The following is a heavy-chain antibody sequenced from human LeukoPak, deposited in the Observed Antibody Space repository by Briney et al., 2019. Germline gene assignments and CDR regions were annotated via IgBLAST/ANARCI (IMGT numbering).Heavy chain of an antibody. D-gene: IGHD2-2*01. CDR2: ISPYSGNT. V-gene: IGHV1-18*01. CDR1: GYTFTSYG. Sequence: GASVKVSCKASGYTFTSYGISWVRQAPGQGLEWMGWISPYSGNTNYAQNLQGRVTMTTDTYTSTAYMELRSLRSDDTAVYYCARDPCSSTSCPNNWFDPWGQGTRVTVSS. CDR3: ARDPCSSTSCPNNWFDP. J-gene: IGHJ5*02.